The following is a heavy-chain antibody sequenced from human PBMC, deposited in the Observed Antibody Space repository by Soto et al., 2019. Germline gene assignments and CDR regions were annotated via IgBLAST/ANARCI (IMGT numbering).Heavy chain of an antibody. CDR1: GGSISSGGYS. CDR3: ASSHAGAHITAAVH. V-gene: IGHV4-30-2*01. Sequence: QLQLQESGSGLVKPSQTLSLTCAVSGGSISSGGYSWSWIRQPPGKGLEWIGYIYHSGSTYYNPSLKRRVPISVERSKNPFSRKLSSVTAADTAVYYCASSHAGAHITAAVHWGQGTLVTVSS. D-gene: IGHD6-13*01. CDR2: IYHSGST. J-gene: IGHJ4*02.